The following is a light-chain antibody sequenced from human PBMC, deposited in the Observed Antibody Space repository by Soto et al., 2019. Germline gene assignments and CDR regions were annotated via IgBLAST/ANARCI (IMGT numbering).Light chain of an antibody. Sequence: IQMPQSPSTLSASVGARVTITCRASQSISSWLAWYQQKPGKAPKLLIYKASSLESGVPLRFSGSGSGTEFTLTISSLQPDDLATYYCQHFRSFPITFGQVTRLEV. CDR3: QHFRSFPIT. J-gene: IGKJ5*01. CDR2: KAS. CDR1: QSISSW. V-gene: IGKV1-5*03.